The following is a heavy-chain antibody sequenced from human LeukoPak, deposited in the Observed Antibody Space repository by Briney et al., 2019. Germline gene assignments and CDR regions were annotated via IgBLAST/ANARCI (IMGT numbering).Heavy chain of an antibody. CDR1: GGTFSSYA. Sequence: SVKVSCKASGGTFSSYAISWVRQAPGQGLEWMGRIIPILGIANYAQKFQGRVTITADKSTSTAYMELSSLRSEDTAVYYCARMVATIWRFDYWGQGTLVTVAS. J-gene: IGHJ4*02. CDR3: ARMVATIWRFDY. CDR2: IIPILGIA. V-gene: IGHV1-69*04. D-gene: IGHD5-24*01.